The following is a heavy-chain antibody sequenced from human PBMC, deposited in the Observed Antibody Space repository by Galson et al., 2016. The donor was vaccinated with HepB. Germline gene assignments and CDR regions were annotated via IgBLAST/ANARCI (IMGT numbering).Heavy chain of an antibody. J-gene: IGHJ4*02. CDR3: ARDKGADTPFDY. Sequence: SLRLSCAASGFTFSSYWIHWVRQAPGKGLVWVSRITSDGSSITYADFVKGRFTVSRDNAKNTVYLQMTRLRVEDTAVYYCARDKGADTPFDYWSQGSRATVAS. D-gene: IGHD3-16*01. CDR2: ITSDGSSI. CDR1: GFTFSSYW. V-gene: IGHV3-74*03.